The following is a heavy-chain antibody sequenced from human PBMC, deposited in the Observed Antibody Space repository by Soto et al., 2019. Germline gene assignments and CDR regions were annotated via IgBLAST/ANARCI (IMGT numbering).Heavy chain of an antibody. CDR2: IYYSGST. Sequence: QLQLQESGPGLVKPSETLSLTCTVSGGSISSSSYYWGWIRQPPGKGLEWIGSIYYSGSTYYNPSLKSRVTISVDTSKNQFSLKLSSVTAADTAVYYWAVRWGYSWFDPWGQGTLVTVSS. V-gene: IGHV4-39*01. D-gene: IGHD3-16*01. CDR1: GGSISSSSYY. J-gene: IGHJ5*02. CDR3: AVRWGYSWFDP.